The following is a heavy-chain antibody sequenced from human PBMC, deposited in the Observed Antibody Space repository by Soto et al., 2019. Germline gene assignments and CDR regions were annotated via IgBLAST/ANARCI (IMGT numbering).Heavy chain of an antibody. CDR3: ASAGGLGAVAADY. Sequence: QLQLQESGSGLVKPSQTLSLTCAVSGGSISSGGYSWSWIRQPPGKGLEWIGYIYHSGSTSYNPALKSRVHISVDRSKNEFSLKLSSVTAADTAVYYCASAGGLGAVAADYWGPGTLVTVSS. D-gene: IGHD6-19*01. CDR2: IYHSGST. J-gene: IGHJ4*02. CDR1: GGSISSGGYS. V-gene: IGHV4-30-2*01.